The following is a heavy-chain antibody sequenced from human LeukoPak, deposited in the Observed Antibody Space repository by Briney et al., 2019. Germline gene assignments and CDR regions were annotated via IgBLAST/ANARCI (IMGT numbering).Heavy chain of an antibody. Sequence: ASVKVSCKASGYTFTSYDINWVRQATGQGLEWMGWMNPNSGSTGCAQKFQGRVTMTRNTSISTAYMELSSLRSEDTAVYYCARGAPYYYGMDVWGQGTTVTVSS. CDR2: MNPNSGST. CDR1: GYTFTSYD. V-gene: IGHV1-8*01. CDR3: ARGAPYYYGMDV. J-gene: IGHJ6*02.